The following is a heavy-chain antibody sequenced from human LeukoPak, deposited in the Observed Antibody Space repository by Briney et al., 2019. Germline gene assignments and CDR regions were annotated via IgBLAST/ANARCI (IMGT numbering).Heavy chain of an antibody. V-gene: IGHV4-4*07. D-gene: IGHD3-22*01. CDR1: GGSISSYY. CDR2: IYTSGST. CDR3: ARDGYYYDSSGYLFAALPYAFDI. Sequence: SETLSLTCTVSGGSISSYYWSWIRQPAGKGLEWIGRIYTSGSTNYNPSLKSRVTISVDTSKNQFSLKLSSVTAADTAVYYCARDGYYYDSSGYLFAALPYAFDIWGQGTMVTVSS. J-gene: IGHJ3*02.